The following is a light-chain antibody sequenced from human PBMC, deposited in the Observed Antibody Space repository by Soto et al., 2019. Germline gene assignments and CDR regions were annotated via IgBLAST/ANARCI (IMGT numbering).Light chain of an antibody. Sequence: DIQITQSPSSLSSCLLDRVTITCQASQNINNYLNWYQQKPGRAPKLLIYKASSLESGVPSRFSGSGSGTEFTLTISSLQPDDFATYYCQQYSSYSYTFGQGTRLEI. CDR3: QQYSSYSYT. CDR2: KAS. CDR1: QNINNY. J-gene: IGKJ5*01. V-gene: IGKV1-5*03.